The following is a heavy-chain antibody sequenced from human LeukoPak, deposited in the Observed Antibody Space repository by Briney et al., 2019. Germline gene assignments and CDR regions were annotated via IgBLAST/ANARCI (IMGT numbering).Heavy chain of an antibody. D-gene: IGHD3-3*02. Sequence: GGSLRLSCAASGFTFSSYSMNWVRQAPGKGLEWVSSISSSSSYIYYADSVKSRFTISRDNAKNSLYLQMNSLRAEDTAVYYCARSIKGYYYYYMDVWGKGTTVTVSS. CDR2: ISSSSSYI. CDR3: ARSIKGYYYYYMDV. CDR1: GFTFSSYS. J-gene: IGHJ6*03. V-gene: IGHV3-21*01.